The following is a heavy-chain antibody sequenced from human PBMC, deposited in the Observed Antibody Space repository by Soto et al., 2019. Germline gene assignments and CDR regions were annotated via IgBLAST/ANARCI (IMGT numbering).Heavy chain of an antibody. V-gene: IGHV3-15*01. J-gene: IGHJ4*02. CDR3: TTDLVIRGTMIDY. D-gene: IGHD3-10*01. Sequence: GGSLRLSCAASGFTFSNAWMSWVRQAPGKGLEWVGRIKSKTDGGTTDYAAPVKGRFTISRDDSKNTLYLQMNSLKTEDTAVYDCTTDLVIRGTMIDYWGQGTLVTVSS. CDR1: GFTFSNAW. CDR2: IKSKTDGGTT.